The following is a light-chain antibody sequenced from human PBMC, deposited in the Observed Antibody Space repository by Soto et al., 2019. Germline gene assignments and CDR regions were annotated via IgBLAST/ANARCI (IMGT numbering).Light chain of an antibody. CDR1: SSDIGAYNF. J-gene: IGLJ2*01. CDR3: SSYAGSNNYVV. CDR2: GVS. Sequence: QSALTQPPSASGSPGQSVSISCTGTSSDIGAYNFVSWYQQHPGKAPRLMIYGVSKRPSGVPDRFSGSKSGNTASLTVSGLQAEDEADDYCSSYAGSNNYVVFGGGTKLTVL. V-gene: IGLV2-8*01.